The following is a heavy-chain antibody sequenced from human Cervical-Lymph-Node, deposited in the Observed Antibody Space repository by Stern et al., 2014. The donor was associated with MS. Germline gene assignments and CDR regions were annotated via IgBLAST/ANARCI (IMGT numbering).Heavy chain of an antibody. V-gene: IGHV3-30-3*01. CDR1: GITFSGYA. Sequence: QVQLMQSGGGVVQPGRSLKLSCVASGITFSGYALHWVRQAPGKGLEWVTVLSSDGSNEYYADSVKCRFTISRDNSNNTVFLQMNSLRPEDTAFYYCARDVADGVGYFDLWGRGTLVAVSS. D-gene: IGHD2-15*01. J-gene: IGHJ2*01. CDR2: LSSDGSNE. CDR3: ARDVADGVGYFDL.